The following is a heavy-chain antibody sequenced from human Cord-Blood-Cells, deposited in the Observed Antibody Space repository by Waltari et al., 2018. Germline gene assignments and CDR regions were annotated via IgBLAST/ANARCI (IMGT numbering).Heavy chain of an antibody. CDR1: GGSISSSSYY. CDR2: IYYSGST. V-gene: IGHV4-39*01. D-gene: IGHD4-17*01. J-gene: IGHJ5*02. CDR3: AVTVTNWFDP. Sequence: QLQLQESGPGLVKPSETLSLTCTVSGGSISSSSYYWGWIRQPPGKGLEWIGSIYYSGSTYYHPSLKPRVTISVDTSKNQFSLKLSSVTAADTAVYYCAVTVTNWFDPWGQGTLVTVSS.